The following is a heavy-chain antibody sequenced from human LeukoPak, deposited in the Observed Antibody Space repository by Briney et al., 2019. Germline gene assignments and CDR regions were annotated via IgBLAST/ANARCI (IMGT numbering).Heavy chain of an antibody. D-gene: IGHD3-16*01. V-gene: IGHV4-34*01. CDR3: ARAGSGITFGGVNH. CDR1: GGSFSGYY. Sequence: SETLSLTCAVYGGSFSGYYWSWIRQPPGKGLEWIGEINHSGSTNYNPSLKSRVTISVDTSKNQFSLKLSSVTAADTAVYYCARAGSGITFGGVNHWGQGTLVIVSS. J-gene: IGHJ4*02. CDR2: INHSGST.